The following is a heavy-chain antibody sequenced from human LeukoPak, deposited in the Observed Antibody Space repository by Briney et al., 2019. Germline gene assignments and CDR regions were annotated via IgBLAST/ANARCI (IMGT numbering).Heavy chain of an antibody. CDR1: GFTVSSNY. CDR3: ARHYSSGLRDYYMDV. Sequence: GGSLRLSCAASGFTVSSNYMSWVRQAPGKGLEWVSVIYSGGSTYYADSVKGRFTISRDNSKNTLYLQMNSLRAEDTAVYYCARHYSSGLRDYYMDVWGKGTTVTVSS. V-gene: IGHV3-66*04. CDR2: IYSGGST. D-gene: IGHD6-19*01. J-gene: IGHJ6*03.